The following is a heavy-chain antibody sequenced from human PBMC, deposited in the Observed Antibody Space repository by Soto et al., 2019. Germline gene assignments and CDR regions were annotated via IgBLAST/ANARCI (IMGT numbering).Heavy chain of an antibody. D-gene: IGHD6-6*01. CDR3: ARGRMSSSRGGFDY. J-gene: IGHJ4*02. Sequence: GGSLRLSCAASGFTFSSYGMHWVRQAPGKGLEWVAVIWYDGSNKYYADSVKGRFTISRDNSKNTLYLQMNSLRAEDTAVYYCARGRMSSSRGGFDYWGQGTLVTVSS. CDR2: IWYDGSNK. V-gene: IGHV3-33*01. CDR1: GFTFSSYG.